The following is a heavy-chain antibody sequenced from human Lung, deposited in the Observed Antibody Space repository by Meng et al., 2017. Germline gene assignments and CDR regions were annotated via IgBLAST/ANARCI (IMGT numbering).Heavy chain of an antibody. CDR2: ITGDGSST. V-gene: IGHV3-74*01. CDR3: ARGGVTTDD. D-gene: IGHD4-17*01. Sequence: VQLVESGGGLVQPGGSLRLSCADSGFTFSTHWMHWVRQAPGKGLEWVSRITGDGSSTIYADSVQGRFTMSRDNAKNTLSLQMNSLRAEDTAVYYCARGGVTTDDWGQGTLVTVSS. J-gene: IGHJ4*02. CDR1: GFTFSTHW.